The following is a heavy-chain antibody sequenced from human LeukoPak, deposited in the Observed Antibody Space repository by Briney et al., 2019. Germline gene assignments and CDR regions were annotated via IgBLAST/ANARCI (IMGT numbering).Heavy chain of an antibody. CDR1: GGTFSSYA. V-gene: IGHV1-69*05. CDR2: IIPIFGTA. Sequence: ASVKVSCKASGGTFSSYAISWVRQAPGQGLEWMGGIIPIFGTANYAQKLQGRVTMTTDTSTSTAYMELRSLRSDDTAVYYCARQDGSTVTIDYWGQGTLVTVSS. D-gene: IGHD4-17*01. CDR3: ARQDGSTVTIDY. J-gene: IGHJ4*02.